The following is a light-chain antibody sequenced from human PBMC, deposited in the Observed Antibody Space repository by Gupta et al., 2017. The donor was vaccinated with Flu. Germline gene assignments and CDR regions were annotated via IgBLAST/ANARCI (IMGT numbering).Light chain of an antibody. CDR2: GAS. CDR1: QSVTSSY. J-gene: IGKJ1*01. Sequence: TLSSSPPEKVALSCRTSQSVTSSYLAWYQQKPGHGPRLLIYGASTRATGVPDRFGGSGSGTEFILTISRLEPEDFAVYYCQQYGMSPQTFGQGTKVEVK. V-gene: IGKV3-20*01. CDR3: QQYGMSPQT.